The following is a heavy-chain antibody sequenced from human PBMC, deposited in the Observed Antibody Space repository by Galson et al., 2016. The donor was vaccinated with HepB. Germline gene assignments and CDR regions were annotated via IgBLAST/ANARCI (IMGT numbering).Heavy chain of an antibody. J-gene: IGHJ6*03. CDR3: ASDAVTMVRGVIWRRYYYLDV. V-gene: IGHV3-53*01. Sequence: SLRLSCAASGFTVSSNYMSWVRQAPGKGLEWVSIIYSGGSTYFADSVKGRFTISRDNSKNTLYLHMNSLIAGDTAVYYCASDAVTMVRGVIWRRYYYLDVWGKGTTVTVSS. D-gene: IGHD3-10*01. CDR1: GFTVSSNY. CDR2: IYSGGST.